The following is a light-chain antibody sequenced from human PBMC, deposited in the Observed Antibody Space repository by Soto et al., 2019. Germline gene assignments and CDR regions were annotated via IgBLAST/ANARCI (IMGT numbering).Light chain of an antibody. CDR1: QSVGSIY. Sequence: DIALTQSPGTLSLSPGERATLSCRASQSVGSIYLAWYQQKPGQAPRLLIHGASNRASGIPGRFSGSGSGTDFTLTISRLDPEDFAVYYCQQYGSSPRTFGQGTKV. CDR2: GAS. CDR3: QQYGSSPRT. J-gene: IGKJ1*01. V-gene: IGKV3-20*01.